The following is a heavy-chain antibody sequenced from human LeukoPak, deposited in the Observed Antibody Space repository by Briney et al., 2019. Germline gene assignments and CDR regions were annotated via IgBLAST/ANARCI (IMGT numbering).Heavy chain of an antibody. D-gene: IGHD2-15*01. V-gene: IGHV4-59*01. J-gene: IGHJ4*02. CDR3: ARGHSGTFDY. Sequence: PSETLSLTCTVSGGSISSYYWSWIRQPPGKGPEWIGYIYYSGSTNYNPSLKSRVTISVDTSKNQFSLKLSSVTAADTAVYYCARGHSGTFDYWGQGTLVTVSS. CDR1: GGSISSYY. CDR2: IYYSGST.